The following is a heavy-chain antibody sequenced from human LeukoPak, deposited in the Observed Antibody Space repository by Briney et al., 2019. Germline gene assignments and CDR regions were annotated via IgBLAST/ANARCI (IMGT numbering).Heavy chain of an antibody. Sequence: GSSVKVSCKASGGTFSSYAISWVRQAPGQGLEWMGWISAYNGNTNYAQKLQGRVTMTADISTSTAYMELRSLRSDDTAVYYCARDSTVTTPFDIWGQGTMVTVSS. J-gene: IGHJ3*02. CDR2: ISAYNGNT. CDR1: GGTFSSYA. CDR3: ARDSTVTTPFDI. V-gene: IGHV1-18*01. D-gene: IGHD4-17*01.